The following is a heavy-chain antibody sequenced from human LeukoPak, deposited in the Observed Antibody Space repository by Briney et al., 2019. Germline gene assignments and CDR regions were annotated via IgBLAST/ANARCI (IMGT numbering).Heavy chain of an antibody. D-gene: IGHD5-12*01. CDR3: ARGTLRSYWFDP. V-gene: IGHV1-2*02. J-gene: IGHJ5*02. CDR2: INPNSGGT. Sequence: ASVKVSCKASGYTFTGYYMHWVRQAPGQGLEWMGWINPNSGGTNYAQKFQGRVTMTRDTSISTAYMELSRLRSDDTVVYYCARGTLRSYWFDPWGQGTLVTVSS. CDR1: GYTFTGYY.